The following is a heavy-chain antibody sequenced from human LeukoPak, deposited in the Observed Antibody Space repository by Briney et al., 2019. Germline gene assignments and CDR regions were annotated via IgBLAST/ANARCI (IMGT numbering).Heavy chain of an antibody. D-gene: IGHD3-3*01. CDR3: ARARRFLEWLLSY. Sequence: NSGGSLRLSCAASGFTFSSYSMNWVRQAPGKGLEWVSSISSSSSYIYYADSVKGRFTISRDNAKNSLYLQMNSLRAEDTAVYYCARARRFLEWLLSYWGQGTLVTVSS. CDR1: GFTFSSYS. J-gene: IGHJ4*02. CDR2: ISSSSSYI. V-gene: IGHV3-21*01.